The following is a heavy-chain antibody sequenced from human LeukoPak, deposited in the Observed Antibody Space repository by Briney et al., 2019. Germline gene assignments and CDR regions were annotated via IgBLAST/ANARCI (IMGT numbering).Heavy chain of an antibody. D-gene: IGHD2-8*01. CDR1: GYSFTNYG. CDR3: ARAAPRDCTNGICWVDY. V-gene: IGHV1-18*01. Sequence: VASVKVSCKASGYSFTNYGFTWVRQAPGQGLEWMGWINANSGNTNYAQRLQGRVTMTIDTSTNTAYMELRSLRSDDTAVYYCARAAPRDCTNGICWVDYRGQGTLVIVSS. CDR2: INANSGNT. J-gene: IGHJ4*02.